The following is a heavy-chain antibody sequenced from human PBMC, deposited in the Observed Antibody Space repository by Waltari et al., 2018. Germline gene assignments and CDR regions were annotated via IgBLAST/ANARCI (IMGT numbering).Heavy chain of an antibody. Sequence: QVQLVESGGGVVQPGRYLRASCAASEFTFIKYAFHLVRQAPGKGLEWVAAISSDGNKAFYADSVKGRFTISRDNSKNTVYLQLNSLKPDDTAMYYCARDWRYYTGPDYWGQGTLVAVSS. V-gene: IGHV3-30*01. D-gene: IGHD3-3*01. CDR1: EFTFIKYA. CDR2: ISSDGNKA. J-gene: IGHJ4*02. CDR3: ARDWRYYTGPDY.